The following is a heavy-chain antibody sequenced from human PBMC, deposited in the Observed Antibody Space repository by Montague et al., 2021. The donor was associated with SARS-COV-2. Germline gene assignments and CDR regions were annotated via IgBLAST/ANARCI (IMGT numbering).Heavy chain of an antibody. V-gene: IGHV4-59*04. J-gene: IGHJ4*02. CDR1: GGSISSYY. CDR3: ARQHAGYCSGGSCYWGAYFDY. D-gene: IGHD2-15*01. Sequence: SETLSLTCTVSGGSISSYYWSWIRQPPGKGLEWIGYIYYSGSTYYNPSLKSRVTISVDTSKNQFSLKLSSVTAADTAVYYCARQHAGYCSGGSCYWGAYFDYWGQGTLVTVSS. CDR2: IYYSGST.